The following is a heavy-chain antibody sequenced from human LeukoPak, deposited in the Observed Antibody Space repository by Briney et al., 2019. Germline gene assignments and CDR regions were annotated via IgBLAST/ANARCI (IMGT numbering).Heavy chain of an antibody. Sequence: KPSATLSLTCTVSGGSIGSCYWRWIRAPAGKGLEGIGRIYTSGSTNYNPSLKGRVTISVDTSKNQFSLKLSSVTAADTAGYYCARVLDTAMVQFEDWYFDLLGRGTLVTVSS. CDR2: IYTSGST. J-gene: IGHJ2*01. CDR3: ARVLDTAMVQFEDWYFDL. D-gene: IGHD5-18*01. V-gene: IGHV4-4*07. CDR1: GGSIGSCY.